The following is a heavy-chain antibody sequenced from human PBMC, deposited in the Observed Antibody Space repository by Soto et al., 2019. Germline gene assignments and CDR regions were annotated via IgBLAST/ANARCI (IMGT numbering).Heavy chain of an antibody. CDR1: GYTFTSYA. J-gene: IGHJ4*02. V-gene: IGHV1-3*01. CDR2: INAGNGNT. D-gene: IGHD2-8*01. CDR3: ARDISGYCTNGVCYTFYYFDY. Sequence: GASVKVSCKASGYTFTSYAMHWVRQAPGQRLEWMGWINAGNGNTKYSQKFQGRVTITRDTSASTAYMELSSLRSEDTAVYYCARDISGYCTNGVCYTFYYFDYWGQGTLVTVSS.